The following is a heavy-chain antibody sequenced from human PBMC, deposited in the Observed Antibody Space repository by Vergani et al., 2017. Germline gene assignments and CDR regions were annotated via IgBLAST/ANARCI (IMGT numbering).Heavy chain of an antibody. CDR2: ISWNSGSI. CDR3: ARGYLIDH. V-gene: IGHV3-9*01. J-gene: IGHJ4*02. CDR1: GFTFDDYA. D-gene: IGHD2-2*01. Sequence: EVQLVESGGGLVQPGRSLRLSCAASGFTFDDYAMHWVRQAPGKGLEWVSGISWNSGSIGYADSVKGRFTISRDNAKNSLYLQMNSLRAEDTAVYYCARGYLIDHWGQGTLVTVSS.